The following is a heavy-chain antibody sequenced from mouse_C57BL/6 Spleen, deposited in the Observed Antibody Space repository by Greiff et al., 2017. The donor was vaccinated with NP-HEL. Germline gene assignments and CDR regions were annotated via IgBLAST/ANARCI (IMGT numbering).Heavy chain of an antibody. Sequence: QVQLQQPGAELVKPGASVKMSCKASGYTFTSYWITWVKQRPGQGLEWIGDIYPGSGSTNYNEKFKSKATLTVDTSSSTAYMQLSSLTSEDAAVYYCARDSSGYRGDYWGQGTTLTVSS. J-gene: IGHJ2*01. CDR3: ARDSSGYRGDY. CDR1: GYTFTSYW. D-gene: IGHD3-2*02. CDR2: IYPGSGST. V-gene: IGHV1-55*01.